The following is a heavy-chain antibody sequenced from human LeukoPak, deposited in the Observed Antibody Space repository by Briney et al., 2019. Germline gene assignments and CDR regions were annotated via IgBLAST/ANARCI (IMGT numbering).Heavy chain of an antibody. CDR1: AYSFTGYF. D-gene: IGHD3-10*01. Sequence: ASVTVSCKTSAYSFTGYFFHWIRQAPGQGLEWMGWINANSGDTNYAQQFQGRLTMTRDRSISTVYMELSRQRTDDTAVYYCARDFSWGVDSWGQGTLVTVSS. V-gene: IGHV1-2*02. CDR3: ARDFSWGVDS. CDR2: INANSGDT. J-gene: IGHJ4*02.